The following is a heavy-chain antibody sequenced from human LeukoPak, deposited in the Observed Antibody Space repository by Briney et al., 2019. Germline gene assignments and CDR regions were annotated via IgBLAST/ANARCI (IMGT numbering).Heavy chain of an antibody. CDR2: ISSSGSTI. D-gene: IGHD4-17*01. V-gene: IGHV3-48*03. J-gene: IGHJ4*02. CDR1: GFTFSSYE. Sequence: PGGSLRLSCAASGFTFSSYEMNWVRQAPGKGLEWVSYISSSGSTIYYADSVKGRFTISGDNAKNSLYLQMNSLRAEDTAVYYCARVSGGDYGDYGEEYYFDYWGQGTLVTVSS. CDR3: ARVSGGDYGDYGEEYYFDY.